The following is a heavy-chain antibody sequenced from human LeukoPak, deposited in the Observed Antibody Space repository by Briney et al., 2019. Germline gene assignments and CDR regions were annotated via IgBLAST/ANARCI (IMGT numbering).Heavy chain of an antibody. CDR3: ARDYKYAFNN. V-gene: IGHV3-48*01. J-gene: IGHJ4*02. CDR2: IGISSGNT. Sequence: GGSLRLSCAASGFTFSDYSMNWVRQAPGKGLEWISYIGISSGNTKYADSVKGRFTISGDKAKNSLYLQMNSLRVEDTAVYYCARDYKYAFNNWGQGTLVTVSS. D-gene: IGHD5-24*01. CDR1: GFTFSDYS.